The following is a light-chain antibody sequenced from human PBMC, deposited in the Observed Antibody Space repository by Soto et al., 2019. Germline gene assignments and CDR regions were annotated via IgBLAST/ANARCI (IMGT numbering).Light chain of an antibody. CDR3: QQYDNWPVT. Sequence: EIVMTQSPATLSVSPGERATLSCRASQSVSSNLAWYLQKPGQAPRLLIYGASARATGIPARFSGSGSGTEFTLTISSLQSEDFAVYYCQQYDNWPVTFGQGTRLEIK. J-gene: IGKJ5*01. CDR1: QSVSSN. CDR2: GAS. V-gene: IGKV3-15*01.